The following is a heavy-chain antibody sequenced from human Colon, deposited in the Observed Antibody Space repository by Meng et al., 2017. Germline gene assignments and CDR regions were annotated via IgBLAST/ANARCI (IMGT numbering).Heavy chain of an antibody. V-gene: IGHV2-5*02. CDR3: AHSPQRYFDY. CDR2: IYWDDDK. J-gene: IGHJ4*02. Sequence: QITLKETGPALGKPTQTVTLTFTFAGFSLTTSGVSVAGIRQPPGEALEWLALIYWDDDKRYSTSLKNRLAITKHTSKNQVVLTMTNMDPMDTGTYYCAHSPQRYFDYWGPGTLVTVSS. CDR1: GFSLTTSGVS.